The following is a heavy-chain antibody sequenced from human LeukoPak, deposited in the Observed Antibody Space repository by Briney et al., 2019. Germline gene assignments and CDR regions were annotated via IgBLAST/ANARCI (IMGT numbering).Heavy chain of an antibody. J-gene: IGHJ4*02. V-gene: IGHV4-34*01. CDR1: GGSFSGYY. Sequence: SETLSLTCAVYGGSFSGYYWSWIRQPPGKGLEWIGEINHSGSTNYNPSLKSRVTISVDTSKNQFSLKLSSVTAADTAVYYCAKDKEKLGSGGSCPYSYWGQGTLVTVSS. D-gene: IGHD2-15*01. CDR3: AKDKEKLGSGGSCPYSY. CDR2: INHSGST.